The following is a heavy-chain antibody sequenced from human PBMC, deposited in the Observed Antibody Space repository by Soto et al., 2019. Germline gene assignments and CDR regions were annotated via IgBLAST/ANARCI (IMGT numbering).Heavy chain of an antibody. CDR1: GYSFTSYW. D-gene: IGHD3-10*01. J-gene: IGHJ6*02. V-gene: IGHV5-10-1*01. CDR2: IDPSDSYT. CDR3: ARHEEGYYYGSGSRNYGMDV. Sequence: SGESLKISCKGSGYSFTSYWISWVRQMPGKGLEWMGRIDPSDSYTNYSPSFQGHVTISADKSISTAYLQWSSLKASDTAMYYCARHEEGYYYGSGSRNYGMDVWGQGTTVTVSS.